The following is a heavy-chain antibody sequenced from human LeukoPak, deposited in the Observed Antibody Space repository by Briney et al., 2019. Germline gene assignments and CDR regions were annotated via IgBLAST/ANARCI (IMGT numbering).Heavy chain of an antibody. CDR1: GFTFSKYR. J-gene: IGHJ4*02. V-gene: IGHV3-74*01. Sequence: PGGSLRLSCEASGFTFSKYRMHWVRQVPGKGLVWVSYINAHGDTTTYADSVRGRFTISRDNAKNTVFLQMNSLGAEDTAFYYCARASGYLNDLDYWGQGTLVTVPS. D-gene: IGHD3-3*01. CDR3: ARASGYLNDLDY. CDR2: INAHGDTT.